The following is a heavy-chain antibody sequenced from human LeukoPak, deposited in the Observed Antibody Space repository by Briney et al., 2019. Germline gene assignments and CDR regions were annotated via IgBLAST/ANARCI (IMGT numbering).Heavy chain of an antibody. V-gene: IGHV1-24*01. CDR2: FDPEDGET. D-gene: IGHD6-19*01. J-gene: IGHJ6*02. CDR1: GYTLTELS. Sequence: GASVKVSCKVSGYTLTELSMHWVRQAPGKGLEWMGGFDPEDGETIYAQKFQGRVTMTEDTSTDTAYMELSSMRSEDTAVYYCATETGYHSGGWYRVDVWGQGTTVTVSS. CDR3: ATETGYHSGGWYRVDV.